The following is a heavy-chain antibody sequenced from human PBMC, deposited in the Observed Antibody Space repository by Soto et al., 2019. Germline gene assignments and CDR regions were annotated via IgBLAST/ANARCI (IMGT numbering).Heavy chain of an antibody. CDR2: IYYSGST. D-gene: IGHD5-12*01. CDR3: ATGPPWMNGFDI. Sequence: SDTLSLTCTVSGGSISSYYWSWIRQPPGKGLEWIGYIYYSGSTNYNPSLKSRVTISVDTSKNQFSLKLSSVTAADTAVYFCATGPPWMNGFDIWGQGTLVTVSS. CDR1: GGSISSYY. J-gene: IGHJ3*02. V-gene: IGHV4-59*01.